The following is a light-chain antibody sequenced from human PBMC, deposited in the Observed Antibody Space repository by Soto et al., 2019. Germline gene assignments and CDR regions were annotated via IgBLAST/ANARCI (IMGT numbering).Light chain of an antibody. CDR2: DAS. CDR1: QSVASNY. V-gene: IGKV3D-20*02. CDR3: QQRSNWPPVT. Sequence: EIVLTQSPGTLSSSPGERATLSCRASQSVASNYLGWYQQKPGQAPRVLIFDASIRATGIPDRFSASGSGSDFTLTISRLEPDDFGVYYCQQRSNWPPVTFGGGTKVDIK. J-gene: IGKJ4*01.